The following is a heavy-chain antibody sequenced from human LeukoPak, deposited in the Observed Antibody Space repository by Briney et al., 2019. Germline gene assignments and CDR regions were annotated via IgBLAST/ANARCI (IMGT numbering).Heavy chain of an antibody. J-gene: IGHJ2*01. V-gene: IGHV4-30-2*01. CDR3: ARETGDWYFDL. Sequence: SETLSLTCTVSGGSISSGGYSWSWIRQPPGRGLEWIGYIYLGGSTYSNPSLKGRVTISVDRSKNQFSLKLRSVTAADTAVYYCARETGDWYFDLWGRGTLVTVSS. CDR2: IYLGGST. CDR1: GGSISSGGYS. D-gene: IGHD7-27*01.